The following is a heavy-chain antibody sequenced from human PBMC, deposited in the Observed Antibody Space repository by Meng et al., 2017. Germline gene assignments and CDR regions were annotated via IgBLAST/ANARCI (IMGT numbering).Heavy chain of an antibody. D-gene: IGHD6-13*01. CDR3: ARDLVLSSSWDPYYYYGMDV. J-gene: IGHJ6*02. Sequence: GESLKISCAASGFTFSDYYMSWVRQAPGKGLEWVSVIYSGGSTYYADSVKGRFTISRHNSKNTLYLQMNSLRAEDTAVYYCARDLVLSSSWDPYYYYGMDVWGQGTTVTVSS. CDR1: GFTFSDYY. V-gene: IGHV3-53*04. CDR2: IYSGGST.